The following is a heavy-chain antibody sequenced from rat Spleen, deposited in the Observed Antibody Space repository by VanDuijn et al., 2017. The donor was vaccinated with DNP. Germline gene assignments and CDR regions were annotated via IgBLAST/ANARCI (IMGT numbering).Heavy chain of an antibody. D-gene: IGHD1-10*01. Sequence: EVQLVESGGGLVQPGRSMKLSCAVSGFNFSNYYMAWVRQAPKKGLEWVATISYDRSSTHYRDSVKGRFTISRDNVKSTLYLQMDSLKSEDTATYYCARGGNNLFAYWGQGTLVTVSS. CDR2: ISYDRSST. V-gene: IGHV5-7*01. CDR3: ARGGNNLFAY. J-gene: IGHJ3*01. CDR1: GFNFSNYY.